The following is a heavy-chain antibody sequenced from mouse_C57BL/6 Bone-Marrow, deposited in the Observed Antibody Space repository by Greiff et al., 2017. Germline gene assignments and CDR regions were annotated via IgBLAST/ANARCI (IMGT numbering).Heavy chain of an antibody. D-gene: IGHD4-1*01. CDR3: TTVGLTGPFAY. Sequence: DVKLQESGAELVRPGASVKLSCTASGFNIKDDYMHWVKQRPEQGLEWIGWIDPENGDTEYASKFQGKATITADTSSNTAYLQLSSLTSEDTAVYYCTTVGLTGPFAYWGQGTLVTVSA. CDR1: GFNIKDDY. J-gene: IGHJ3*01. CDR2: IDPENGDT. V-gene: IGHV14-4*01.